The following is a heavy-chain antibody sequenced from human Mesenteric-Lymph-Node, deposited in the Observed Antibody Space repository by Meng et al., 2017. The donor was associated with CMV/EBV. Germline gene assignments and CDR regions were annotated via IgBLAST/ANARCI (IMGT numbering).Heavy chain of an antibody. CDR1: GFTFTTHL. CDR3: AREALSWQLVPEGWFDP. J-gene: IGHJ5*02. CDR2: ISPSSGST. Sequence: ASVKVSCKASGFTFTTHLMHWVRQAPGQGLEWMGIISPSSGSTSYAQKVQGRFTMTRDTSTSTAYMELSSLRSEDTAIYYCAREALSWQLVPEGWFDPWGQGTLVTVSS. V-gene: IGHV1-46*01. D-gene: IGHD6-6*01.